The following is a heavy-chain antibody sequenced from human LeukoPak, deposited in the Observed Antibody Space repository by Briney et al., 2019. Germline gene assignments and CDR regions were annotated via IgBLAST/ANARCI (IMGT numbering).Heavy chain of an antibody. D-gene: IGHD6-19*01. CDR1: GFTFSSYA. J-gene: IGHJ4*02. CDR2: ISSSGNTI. Sequence: PGGSLRLSCAASGFTFSSYAMSWVRQAPGKGLEWVSYISSSGNTIFYADSVKGRITISRDDAENSLYLQMNSLRVEDTAVYYCARGTYTSGWDWGQGTLVTVSS. CDR3: ARGTYTSGWD. V-gene: IGHV3-48*03.